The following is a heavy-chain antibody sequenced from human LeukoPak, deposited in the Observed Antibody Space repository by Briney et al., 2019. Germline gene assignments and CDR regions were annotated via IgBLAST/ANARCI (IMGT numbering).Heavy chain of an antibody. V-gene: IGHV5-51*01. Sequence: GESLKISCKGSGYSFTSYWIGWVRQMPGKGLEWMGIIYPGDSDTRYSPSFQGQVTISADKSISTAYLQWSSLKASDTAMYYCARPRGMATITDAFDIWGQGTMVTVSS. D-gene: IGHD5-24*01. J-gene: IGHJ3*02. CDR3: ARPRGMATITDAFDI. CDR1: GYSFTSYW. CDR2: IYPGDSDT.